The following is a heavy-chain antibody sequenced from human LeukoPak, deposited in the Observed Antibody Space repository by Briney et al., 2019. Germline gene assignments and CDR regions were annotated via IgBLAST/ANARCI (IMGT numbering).Heavy chain of an antibody. CDR3: ARDRGYCSGGSCYSNWFDP. V-gene: IGHV4-61*02. CDR1: GGSISSGSYY. D-gene: IGHD2-15*01. CDR2: IYTSGST. Sequence: SETLSLTCTVSGGSISSGSYYWSWIRQPAGKGLEWIGRIYTSGSTNYNPSLKSRVTISVDTSKNQFSLKLSSVTAADTAVYYCARDRGYCSGGSCYSNWFDPWGQGTLVTVSS. J-gene: IGHJ5*02.